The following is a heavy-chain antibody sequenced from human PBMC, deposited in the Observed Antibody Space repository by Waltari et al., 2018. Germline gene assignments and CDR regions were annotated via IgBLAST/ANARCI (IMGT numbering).Heavy chain of an antibody. Sequence: QVQLQESGPGLVKPSETLSLTCTVSGYSISSGYYWGWIRQPPGKGLEWIGSIYHSGSTYYNPSLKGRVTISVDTSKNQFSLKLSSVTAADTAVYYCARVGETGGPWFYYYMDVWGKGTTVTVSS. V-gene: IGHV4-38-2*02. CDR3: ARVGETGGPWFYYYMDV. J-gene: IGHJ6*03. D-gene: IGHD7-27*01. CDR2: IYHSGST. CDR1: GYSISSGYY.